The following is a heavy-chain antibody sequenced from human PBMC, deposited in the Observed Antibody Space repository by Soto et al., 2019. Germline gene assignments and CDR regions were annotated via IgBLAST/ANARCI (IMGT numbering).Heavy chain of an antibody. CDR3: AKGARSSGWY. Sequence: EGSLRLSCAASGFTFSSYAMSWVRQAPGKGLEWVSAISGSGGTTYYADSVKGRFTSSRDNSKNTLYLQMNSLRTEDTAVYYCAKGARSSGWYWGQGTLVTVAS. D-gene: IGHD6-19*01. V-gene: IGHV3-23*01. CDR1: GFTFSSYA. J-gene: IGHJ4*02. CDR2: ISGSGGTT.